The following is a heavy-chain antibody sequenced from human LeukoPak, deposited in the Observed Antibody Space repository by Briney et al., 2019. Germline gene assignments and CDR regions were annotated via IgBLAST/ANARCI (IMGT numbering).Heavy chain of an antibody. V-gene: IGHV3-74*01. CDR1: GFTFSRYW. J-gene: IGHJ3*02. D-gene: IGHD3-22*01. CDR3: ASLYGSRQGAFDI. CDR2: IHNDGSST. Sequence: GGSLRLSCAASGFTFSRYWMHWVRQAPGTGLVWVSRIHNDGSSTSYADSVKGRLTISRDNSKNTVYLQMNSLRAEDTAVYYCASLYGSRQGAFDIWGQGTMVIVSS.